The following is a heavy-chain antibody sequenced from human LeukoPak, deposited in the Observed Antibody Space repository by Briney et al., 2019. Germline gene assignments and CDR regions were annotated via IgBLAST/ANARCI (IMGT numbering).Heavy chain of an antibody. J-gene: IGHJ4*02. D-gene: IGHD3-3*02. CDR1: GFTFNTYN. Sequence: GGSLRLSCAASGFTFNTYNMNWVRQAPGKGLEWVSYISSSSTTMFYADSVKGRFNVSRDNDKNSLYLQMSSLRAEDTAIYYCASDLIFGVPADFFDYWGQGTLVTVSS. V-gene: IGHV3-48*04. CDR2: ISSSSTTM. CDR3: ASDLIFGVPADFFDY.